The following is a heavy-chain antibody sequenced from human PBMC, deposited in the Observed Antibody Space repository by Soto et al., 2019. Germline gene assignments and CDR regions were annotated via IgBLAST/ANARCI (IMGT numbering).Heavy chain of an antibody. V-gene: IGHV1-69*13. CDR2: IIPIFGTA. J-gene: IGHJ1*01. CDR3: AGGTPRAPKYFQH. CDR1: GGTFSSYA. Sequence: SVKVSCKASGGTFSSYAISWVRQAPGQGLEWMGGIIPIFGTANYAQKFQGRVTITADESTSTAYMELSSLRSEDTAVYYCAGGTPRAPKYFQHWGQGTLVTVSS.